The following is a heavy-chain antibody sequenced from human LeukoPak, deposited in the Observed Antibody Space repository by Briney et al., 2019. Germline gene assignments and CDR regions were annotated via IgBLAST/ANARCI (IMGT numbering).Heavy chain of an antibody. CDR1: GFTFSSYS. D-gene: IGHD2-2*01. CDR3: ARALGYCSSTSCRTAAFDI. V-gene: IGHV3-21*01. J-gene: IGHJ3*02. CDR2: ISSSSSYI. Sequence: GGSLRPSCAASGFTFSSYSMNWVRQAPGKGLEWVSSISSSSSYIYYADSVKGRFTISRDNAKNSLYLQMNSLRAEDTAVYYCARALGYCSSTSCRTAAFDIWGQGTMVTVSS.